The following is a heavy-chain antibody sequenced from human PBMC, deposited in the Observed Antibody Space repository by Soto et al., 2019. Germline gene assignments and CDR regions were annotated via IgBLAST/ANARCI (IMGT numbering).Heavy chain of an antibody. CDR3: ARGGWAGYSSEGGFHL. CDR2: INPAPGST. D-gene: IGHD6-19*01. Sequence: QVQLEQSGAEVKKSGAAVRISCKTSGFTFTSYYLHWVRQAPGQGLEWMGLINPAPGSTNYAEKLHGRVTMTRDMSSNTVYLQLGRLTSEDAGVYYCARGGWAGYSSEGGFHLWGLGTHITVSS. J-gene: IGHJ5*02. CDR1: GFTFTSYY. V-gene: IGHV1-46*04.